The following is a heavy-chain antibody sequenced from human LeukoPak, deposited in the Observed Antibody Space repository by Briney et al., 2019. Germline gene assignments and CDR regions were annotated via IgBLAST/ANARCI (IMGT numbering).Heavy chain of an antibody. D-gene: IGHD5-24*01. Sequence: GGSLRLSCAASGFTFSNYGMHWVRQAPGKGLEGVAVNTYDGSNKYYADSVKGRFTISRDNSKNTLYLQMNSLRVEDTAVYYCAKDRRDGYNYLFDYWGQGTLVTVSS. CDR1: GFTFSNYG. CDR2: NTYDGSNK. J-gene: IGHJ4*02. V-gene: IGHV3-30*18. CDR3: AKDRRDGYNYLFDY.